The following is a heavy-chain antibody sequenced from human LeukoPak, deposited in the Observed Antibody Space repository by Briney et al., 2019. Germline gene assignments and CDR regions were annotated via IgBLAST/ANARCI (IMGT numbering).Heavy chain of an antibody. D-gene: IGHD2-2*01. J-gene: IGHJ4*02. CDR1: GGTFSSYA. CDR3: TRGLSGIVVVPAAMSL. Sequence: SVKVSCKASGGTFSSYAITWVRQAPGQGLEWMGGIIPIFGTPNYAQKFQGRVTITTDESTSTAYMELSSLRSEDTAVYYCTRGLSGIVVVPAAMSLWGQGTLVTVSS. V-gene: IGHV1-69*05. CDR2: IIPIFGTP.